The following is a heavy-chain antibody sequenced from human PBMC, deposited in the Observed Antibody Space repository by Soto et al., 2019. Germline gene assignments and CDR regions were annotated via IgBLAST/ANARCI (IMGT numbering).Heavy chain of an antibody. J-gene: IGHJ5*02. CDR3: ARDPTP. Sequence: QVQLQESGPGLVKPSQTLSLTCTVSGGSISSGGYHWSWIRQHPGKGLEWIGYIYYSGSTYYNPSPXSGXTISEDTSKNQFSLKLSSVTAADTAVYYCARDPTPWGQGTLVTVSS. V-gene: IGHV4-31*03. CDR1: GGSISSGGYH. CDR2: IYYSGST.